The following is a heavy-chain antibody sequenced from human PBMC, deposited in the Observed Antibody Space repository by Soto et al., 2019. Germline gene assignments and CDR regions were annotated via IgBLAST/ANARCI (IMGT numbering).Heavy chain of an antibody. Sequence: QLQLQESGSGLVKPSQTLSLTCAVSGGSISSGGYSWSWIRQPPGKGLEWIGYIYHSGSTYYNPALKRRVTRGVDTAKIQFSLKPSSVTAADTAVYYCAAGGGLPRYYWGQGTLVTVSS. D-gene: IGHD5-12*01. CDR3: AAGGGLPRYY. CDR2: IYHSGST. V-gene: IGHV4-30-2*01. J-gene: IGHJ4*02. CDR1: GGSISSGGYS.